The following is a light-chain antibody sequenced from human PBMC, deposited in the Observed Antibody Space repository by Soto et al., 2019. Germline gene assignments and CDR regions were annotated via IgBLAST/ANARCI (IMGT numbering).Light chain of an antibody. V-gene: IGKV1-6*01. CDR2: AAS. Sequence: AIQMTQSPSSLSASVGDRVSITCRASQGIRNDLGWYQQKPGKAPKVQIFAASTLQTGVPSRFSGSGSGTDFTLSISSLQPEDFATYYCLQDHNYPWTFGQGTKVDIK. J-gene: IGKJ1*01. CDR3: LQDHNYPWT. CDR1: QGIRND.